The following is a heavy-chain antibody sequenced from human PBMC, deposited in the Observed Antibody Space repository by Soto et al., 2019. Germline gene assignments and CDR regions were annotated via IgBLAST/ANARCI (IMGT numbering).Heavy chain of an antibody. CDR2: INSDGSST. V-gene: IGHV3-74*01. CDR3: AREAYYDFWSGYVNDY. D-gene: IGHD3-3*01. J-gene: IGHJ4*02. Sequence: GGSLRLSCAVSGFTFSSYWMHWVRQAPGKGLVWVSRINSDGSSTSYADSVKGRFTISRDNAKNTLYLQMNSLRAEDTAVYYCAREAYYDFWSGYVNDYWGQGTLVTVSS. CDR1: GFTFSSYW.